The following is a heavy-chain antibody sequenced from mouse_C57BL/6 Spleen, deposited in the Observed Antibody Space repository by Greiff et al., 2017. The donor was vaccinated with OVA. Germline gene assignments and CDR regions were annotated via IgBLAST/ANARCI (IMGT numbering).Heavy chain of an antibody. CDR2: IDPETGGT. D-gene: IGHD2-2*01. CDR3: RRGLRRFRFAY. Sequence: VQLQQSGAELVRPGASVTLSCKASGYTFTDYEMHWVKQTPVHGLEWIGAIDPETGGTAYNQKFKGKAILTADKSSSTAYMELRSLTSEDSAVYYCRRGLRRFRFAYWGQGTLVTVSA. J-gene: IGHJ3*01. CDR1: GYTFTDYE. V-gene: IGHV1-15*01.